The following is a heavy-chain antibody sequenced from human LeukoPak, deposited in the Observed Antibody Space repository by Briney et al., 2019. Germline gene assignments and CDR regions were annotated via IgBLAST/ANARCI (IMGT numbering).Heavy chain of an antibody. CDR3: ATVQWFGELPSDY. CDR2: FDPGDGET. D-gene: IGHD3-10*01. CDR1: GYTLTELS. Sequence: ASVKVSCKVSGYTLTELSMHWVRQAPGKGLEWMGGFDPGDGETIYAQKFQGRDTMTEDTSTDTAYMELSSLRSEDTAVYYCATVQWFGELPSDYWGQGTLVTVSS. J-gene: IGHJ4*02. V-gene: IGHV1-24*01.